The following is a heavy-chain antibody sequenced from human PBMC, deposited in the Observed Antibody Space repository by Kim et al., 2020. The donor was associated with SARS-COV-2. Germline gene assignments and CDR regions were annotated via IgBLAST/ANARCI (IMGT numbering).Heavy chain of an antibody. CDR2: ISFDGSNK. J-gene: IGHJ1*01. CDR1: GFTFSNYA. Sequence: GGSLRLSCAASGFTFSNYAMHWVRQAPAKGLEWVAVISFDGSNKYYADSVKGRFTISRDNSKNTLYLQINSLRAEDTAVFYCARGRRVYSSSWEEYFQHWGQGTLVTVSS. CDR3: ARGRRVYSSSWEEYFQH. V-gene: IGHV3-30*04. D-gene: IGHD6-13*01.